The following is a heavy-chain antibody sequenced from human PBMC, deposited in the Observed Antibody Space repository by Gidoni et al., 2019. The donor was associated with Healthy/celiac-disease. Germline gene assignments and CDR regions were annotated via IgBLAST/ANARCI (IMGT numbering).Heavy chain of an antibody. J-gene: IGHJ6*02. CDR2: TNPNSGGT. CDR1: GYTFTGYY. D-gene: IGHD3-16*02. CDR3: ARSRLYDYVWGSYRKTNYYYYGMDV. V-gene: IGHV1-2*02. Sequence: QVQLVQSGAEVKKPGASVTVSCKASGYTFTGYYMPWVRQAPGQGLEWMGWTNPNSGGTNYAQKFQGRVTMTRDTSISTAYMELSRLRSDDTAVYYCARSRLYDYVWGSYRKTNYYYYGMDVWGQGTTVTVSS.